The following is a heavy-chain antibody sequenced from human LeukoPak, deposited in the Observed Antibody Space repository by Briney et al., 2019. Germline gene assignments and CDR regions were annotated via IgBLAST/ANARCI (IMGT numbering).Heavy chain of an antibody. Sequence: GGSLRLSCAASGFTFSSYAMHWVRQAPGKGLEYVSAISNNGGSTYYANSVKGRFTISRDNSKNTLYLQMGSLRAEDMAVYYCARGAHYYYDSSGYYFFDYWGQGTLVTVSS. CDR2: ISNNGGST. D-gene: IGHD3-22*01. CDR3: ARGAHYYYDSSGYYFFDY. CDR1: GFTFSSYA. J-gene: IGHJ4*02. V-gene: IGHV3-64*01.